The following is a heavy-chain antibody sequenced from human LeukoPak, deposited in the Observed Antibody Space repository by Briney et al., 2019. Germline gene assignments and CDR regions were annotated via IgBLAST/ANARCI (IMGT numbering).Heavy chain of an antibody. CDR3: AKTSAGIRGGYFDY. D-gene: IGHD3-10*01. V-gene: IGHV3-21*04. J-gene: IGHJ4*02. CDR1: GFTFSSYS. Sequence: GGSLRLSCAASGFTFSSYSMNWVRQAPGKGLEWVSSISSSSSYIYYADSVKGRFTISRDNSKNTLFLQMSSLRAEDTAVYYCAKTSAGIRGGYFDYWGQGTLATVSS. CDR2: ISSSSSYI.